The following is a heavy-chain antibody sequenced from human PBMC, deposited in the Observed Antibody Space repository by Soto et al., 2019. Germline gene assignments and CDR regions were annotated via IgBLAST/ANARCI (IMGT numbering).Heavy chain of an antibody. Sequence: GASVKVSCKVSGFTSTNYGISWVRQAPGQGLEWMGRIIPILGIANYAQKFQGRVTITADKSTSTAYMELSSLRSEDTAVYYCARNSGYDANLYYYYYYMDVWGKGTTVTVSS. D-gene: IGHD5-12*01. CDR2: IIPILGIA. CDR1: GFTSTNYG. J-gene: IGHJ6*03. CDR3: ARNSGYDANLYYYYYYMDV. V-gene: IGHV1-69*04.